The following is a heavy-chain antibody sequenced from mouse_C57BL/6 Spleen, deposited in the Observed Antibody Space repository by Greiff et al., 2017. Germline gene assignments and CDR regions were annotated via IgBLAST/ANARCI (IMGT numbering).Heavy chain of an antibody. CDR1: GYTFTSYW. Sequence: VQLQQPGAELVRPGTSVKLSCKASGYTFTSYWMHWVKQRPGQGLEWIGVIDPSDSYTNYNQKFKGKATLTVDTSSSTAYMQLSSLTSEDSAVYYCARPGSSYYWGQGTTLTVSS. D-gene: IGHD1-1*01. J-gene: IGHJ2*01. CDR3: ARPGSSYY. CDR2: IDPSDSYT. V-gene: IGHV1-59*01.